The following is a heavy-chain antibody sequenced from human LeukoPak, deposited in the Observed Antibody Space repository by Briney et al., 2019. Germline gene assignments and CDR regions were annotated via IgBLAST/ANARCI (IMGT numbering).Heavy chain of an antibody. CDR2: INHSGST. J-gene: IGHJ2*01. D-gene: IGHD4-23*01. V-gene: IGHV4-34*01. CDR1: GGSFSGYY. CDR3: ARDPRRTVVHNWYFDL. Sequence: KASETLSLTCAVYGGSFSGYYWSWIRQPPGKGLEWIGEINHSGSTNYNPSLKSRVTISVDTSKNQFSLKLSSVTAADTAVYYCARDPRRTVVHNWYFDLWGRGTLVTVSS.